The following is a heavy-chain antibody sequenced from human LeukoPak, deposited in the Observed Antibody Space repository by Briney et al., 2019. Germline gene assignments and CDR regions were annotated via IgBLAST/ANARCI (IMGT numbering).Heavy chain of an antibody. V-gene: IGHV3-21*01. CDR1: GFTFSSYS. Sequence: PGGSLRLSCAAPGFTFSSYSMNWVRQAPGKGLEWVSSISSSSSYIYYADSVKGRFTISRDNAKNSLYLQMNSLRAEDTAVYYCAREVDTAMEAYYYYYYGMDVWGQGTTVTVSS. D-gene: IGHD5-18*01. CDR2: ISSSSSYI. J-gene: IGHJ6*02. CDR3: AREVDTAMEAYYYYYYGMDV.